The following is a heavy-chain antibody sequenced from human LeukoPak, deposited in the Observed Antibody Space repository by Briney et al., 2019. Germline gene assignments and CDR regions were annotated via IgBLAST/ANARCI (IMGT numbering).Heavy chain of an antibody. V-gene: IGHV1-46*01. CDR1: GYTFTSYY. Sequence: GASVTVSFTASGYTFTSYYMHWVRQAPGQGLQWMGIINPSGDSTSYAQNFQGRVTMTRDTSTSIVYMELSSLRSEDTAVYYCARAGYYGSGKYFDYWGQGTLVTVSS. J-gene: IGHJ4*02. CDR3: ARAGYYGSGKYFDY. CDR2: INPSGDST. D-gene: IGHD3-10*01.